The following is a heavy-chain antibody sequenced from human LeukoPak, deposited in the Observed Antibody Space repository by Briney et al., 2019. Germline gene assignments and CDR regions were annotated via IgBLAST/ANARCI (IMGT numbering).Heavy chain of an antibody. D-gene: IGHD4-17*01. CDR2: ISSSSSTI. CDR1: GFTFSSYS. CDR3: AKGNDYGDLLGAFDI. J-gene: IGHJ3*02. Sequence: QAGGSLRLSCAASGFTFSSYSMNWVRQAPGKGLEWVSYISSSSSTIYYADSVKGRFTISRDNAKNSLYLQMNSLRAEDTAVYYCAKGNDYGDLLGAFDIWGQGTMVTVSS. V-gene: IGHV3-48*01.